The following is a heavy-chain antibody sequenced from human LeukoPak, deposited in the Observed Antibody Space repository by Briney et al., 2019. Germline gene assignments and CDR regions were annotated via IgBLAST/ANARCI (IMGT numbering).Heavy chain of an antibody. CDR3: ARWDDSAWGFGN. J-gene: IGHJ4*02. CDR2: IYYSGTT. D-gene: IGHD6-19*01. CDR1: GGSISNYY. V-gene: IGHV4-59*08. Sequence: SSETLSLTCTVSGGSISNYYWSWIRQPPGKEVEWIGYIYYSGTTNYNPSLKNRVTISVDTSKNQLSLKLTSVTAADTAVYYCARWDDSAWGFGNWGPGTLVTVSS.